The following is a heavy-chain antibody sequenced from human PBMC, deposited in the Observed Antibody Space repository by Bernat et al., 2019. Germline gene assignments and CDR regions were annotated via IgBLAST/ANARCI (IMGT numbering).Heavy chain of an antibody. Sequence: QVQLVQSASEVKNPGASVNISCKALRYSFISYGIHWLRQAPGQRLEWMGWIDPATAMTKFSQKFQGRVTITMYTSTSTVYLGLSSLRSEDTALYYCARANGDASFSYYSCLDVWGQGTTVTVSS. J-gene: IGHJ6*02. CDR1: RYSFISYG. V-gene: IGHV1-3*01. CDR2: IDPATAMT. D-gene: IGHD3-16*01. CDR3: ARANGDASFSYYSCLDV.